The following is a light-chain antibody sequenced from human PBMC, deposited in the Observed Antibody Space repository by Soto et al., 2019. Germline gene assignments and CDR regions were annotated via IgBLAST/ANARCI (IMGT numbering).Light chain of an antibody. CDR3: QQYNNYPRT. CDR1: QTISSW. Sequence: DIQMTQSPSTLSGSVGDRVTITCRASQTISSWLAWYQQKPGKAPKLLIYKASTLKSGVPSRFSGSGSGTEFTLTISSLQPDDFAIYYCQQYNNYPRTFGQGTKV. V-gene: IGKV1-5*03. J-gene: IGKJ1*01. CDR2: KAS.